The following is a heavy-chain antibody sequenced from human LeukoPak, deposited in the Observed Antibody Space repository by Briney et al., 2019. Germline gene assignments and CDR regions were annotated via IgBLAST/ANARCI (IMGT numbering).Heavy chain of an antibody. V-gene: IGHV3-21*01. CDR3: ARAYCSSTSCYPYYYYYGMDV. J-gene: IGHJ6*02. D-gene: IGHD2-2*01. Sequence: PGGSLRLSCAASGFTFNSYSMNWVRQAPGKGLEWVSSISSSSSYIYYADSVKGRFTISRDNAKNSLYLQMNSLRAEDTAVYYCARAYCSSTSCYPYYYYYGMDVWGQGTTVTVSS. CDR1: GFTFNSYS. CDR2: ISSSSSYI.